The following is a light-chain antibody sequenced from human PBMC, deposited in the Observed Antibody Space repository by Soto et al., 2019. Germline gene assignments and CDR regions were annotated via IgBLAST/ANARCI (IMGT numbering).Light chain of an antibody. CDR3: QQHASYPRD. CDR1: QSISSW. Sequence: DIQMTQSPSTLSASVGDRVTTTCRASQSISSWLAWYQQKPGKAPKLLIYDASSLETGVPSRFSGTGSGTDFTLTISSLQPVDVATYYCQQHASYPRDFGQGTKVDIK. V-gene: IGKV1-5*01. J-gene: IGKJ1*01. CDR2: DAS.